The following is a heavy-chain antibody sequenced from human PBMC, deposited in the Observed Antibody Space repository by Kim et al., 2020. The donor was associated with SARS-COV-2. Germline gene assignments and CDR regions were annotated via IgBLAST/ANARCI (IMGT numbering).Heavy chain of an antibody. Sequence: GGSLRLSCAASGFTVSSNYMSWVRQAPGKGLEWVSVIYSGGSTYYADSVKGRFTISRDNSKNTLYLQMNSLRAEDTAVYYCARVSLEGGVVTHYYGMDVWGQGNTVTVSS. D-gene: IGHD3-3*01. V-gene: IGHV3-53*01. CDR3: ARVSLEGGVVTHYYGMDV. CDR2: IYSGGST. J-gene: IGHJ6*02. CDR1: GFTVSSNY.